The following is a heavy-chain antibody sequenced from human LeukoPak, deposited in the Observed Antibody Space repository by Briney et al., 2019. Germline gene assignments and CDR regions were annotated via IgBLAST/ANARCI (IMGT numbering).Heavy chain of an antibody. D-gene: IGHD5-18*01. CDR3: AREVAAMVMYYGMDV. CDR2: ISSSSSYI. V-gene: IGHV3-21*01. Sequence: PGGSLRLSCAASGFTFSSYSMNWVRQAPGKGLEWVSSISSSSSYIYYADSVKGRFTISRDNAKNSLYLQMNSLRAEDTAVYYCAREVAAMVMYYGMDVWGKGTTVTVSS. CDR1: GFTFSSYS. J-gene: IGHJ6*04.